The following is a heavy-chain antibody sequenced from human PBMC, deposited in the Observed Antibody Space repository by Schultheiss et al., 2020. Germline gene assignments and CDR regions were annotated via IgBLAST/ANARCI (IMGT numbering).Heavy chain of an antibody. J-gene: IGHJ4*02. Sequence: SVKVSCKASGFTFTSSAVQWVRQARGQRLEWIGWIVVGSGNTNYAQKFQGRVTITADESTSTAYMELSSLRSEDTAVYYCARDIGGLHNITDYWGQGTLVTVSS. D-gene: IGHD5-24*01. CDR2: IVVGSGNT. V-gene: IGHV1-58*01. CDR3: ARDIGGLHNITDY. CDR1: GFTFTSSA.